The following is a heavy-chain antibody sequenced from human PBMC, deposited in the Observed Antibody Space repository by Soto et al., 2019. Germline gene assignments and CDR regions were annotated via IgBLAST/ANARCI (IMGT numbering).Heavy chain of an antibody. CDR2: IYPSDSDT. J-gene: IGHJ4*02. D-gene: IGHD2-15*01. Sequence: GESLKISCKGSGYNFAGYWIAWVRQMPGKGLELMGIIYPSDSDTRYSPSFQGQVTISADRSTGTAFLQWRSLKASDTALYYCARPPLPGYSIHFNSWGQGTLVTVSS. CDR3: ARPPLPGYSIHFNS. V-gene: IGHV5-51*01. CDR1: GYNFAGYW.